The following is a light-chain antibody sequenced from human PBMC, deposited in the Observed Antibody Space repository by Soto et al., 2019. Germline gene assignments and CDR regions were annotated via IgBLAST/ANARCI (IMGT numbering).Light chain of an antibody. Sequence: EVVWTECPGTLSLSPGERATLSCRASQSINSRYLAWYQQKPGQAPRLLICGASSRATGIPDRFSGSGSGTDFTLTISRLEPEDFAVYYCQQFGSSPGFTFGPGTIVDIK. V-gene: IGKV3-20*01. J-gene: IGKJ3*01. CDR1: QSINSRY. CDR2: GAS. CDR3: QQFGSSPGFT.